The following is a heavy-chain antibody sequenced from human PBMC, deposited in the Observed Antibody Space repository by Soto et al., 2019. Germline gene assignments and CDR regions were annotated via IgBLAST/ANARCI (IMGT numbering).Heavy chain of an antibody. Sequence: QVQLQESGPGLVKPSETLSLTCTVSGGSISSYYWSWIRQPPGKGLEWIGDIYYSGSTNYNPSLKSRVTISVDTSKNQFSLKLSSVTAADTAVYYCARRYGLSACDIWGQWTMVTVTS. CDR1: GGSISSYY. D-gene: IGHD3-10*01. CDR3: ARRYGLSACDI. V-gene: IGHV4-59*08. J-gene: IGHJ3*02. CDR2: IYYSGST.